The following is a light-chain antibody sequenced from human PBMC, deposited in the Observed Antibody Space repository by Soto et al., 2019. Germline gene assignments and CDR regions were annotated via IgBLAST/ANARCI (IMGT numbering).Light chain of an antibody. J-gene: IGLJ1*01. CDR2: EVS. Sequence: QSVLAQPASVSGSRGQSITISCTGTSSDVGGYRYVSWFQQHPCKAPKVVISEVSNRPSGVSNRFSGSKSGNTASLTISGLQAEDEAEYYYSSYRWGDIPYVCGTGTKVTVL. CDR3: SSYRWGDIPYV. CDR1: SSDVGGYRY. V-gene: IGLV2-14*01.